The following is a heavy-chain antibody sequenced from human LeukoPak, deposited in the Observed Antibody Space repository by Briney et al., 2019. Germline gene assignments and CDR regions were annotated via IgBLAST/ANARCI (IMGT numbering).Heavy chain of an antibody. J-gene: IGHJ4*02. CDR1: GLTFSDSW. CDR2: VKGDGRTT. Sequence: GGSLRLSCAASGLTFSDSWMHWVRQPPGKGLVWVALVKGDGRTTIYADSVKGRFTISRDNAKNTLYLQMYSLRADDSGVYYCATGHSYGYDYWGQGVLVTVSS. V-gene: IGHV3-74*01. D-gene: IGHD5-18*01. CDR3: ATGHSYGYDY.